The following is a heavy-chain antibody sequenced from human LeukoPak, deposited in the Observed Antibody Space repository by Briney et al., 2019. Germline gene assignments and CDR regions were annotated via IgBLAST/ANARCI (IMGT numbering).Heavy chain of an antibody. CDR1: GFTVTSNY. Sequence: GGSLRLSCAPSGFTVTSNYMSWVRQAPGKGLEWVSAISGSGGSTYYADSVKGRFTISRDNSKNTLYLQMNSLRAEDTAVYYCAKAPVITMIVVVITPYYFDYWGQGTLVTVSS. V-gene: IGHV3-23*01. D-gene: IGHD3-22*01. CDR3: AKAPVITMIVVVITPYYFDY. J-gene: IGHJ4*02. CDR2: ISGSGGST.